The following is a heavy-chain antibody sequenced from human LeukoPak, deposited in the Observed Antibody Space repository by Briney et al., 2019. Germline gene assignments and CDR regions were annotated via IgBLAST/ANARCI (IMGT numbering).Heavy chain of an antibody. CDR3: ARAAGGGYYDFWSGYYNSLFDY. CDR1: GYTFTGYY. CDR2: INPNSGGT. D-gene: IGHD3-3*01. Sequence: ASVKVSCKASGYTFTGYYMHWVRQAPGQGLEWMGWINPNSGGTDYAQRFQGRVTMTRDTSISTAYMELSRLRSDDTAVYYCARAAGGGYYDFWSGYYNSLFDYWGQGTLVTVSS. V-gene: IGHV1-2*02. J-gene: IGHJ4*02.